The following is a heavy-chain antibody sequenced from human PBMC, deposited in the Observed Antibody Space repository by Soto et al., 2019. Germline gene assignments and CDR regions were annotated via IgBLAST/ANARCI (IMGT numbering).Heavy chain of an antibody. CDR1: GFIFSKAW. D-gene: IGHD3-22*01. Sequence: GGSLRLSCAASGFIFSKAWMNWVRQAPGKGLEWVGRIKSLTDGGTTDYAAPVKGRFTISRDDSKKTLYLQMNSLKTEDTAMYYCTINYDNSQWGQGTLVTVSS. CDR2: IKSLTDGGTT. CDR3: TINYDNSQ. V-gene: IGHV3-15*07. J-gene: IGHJ4*02.